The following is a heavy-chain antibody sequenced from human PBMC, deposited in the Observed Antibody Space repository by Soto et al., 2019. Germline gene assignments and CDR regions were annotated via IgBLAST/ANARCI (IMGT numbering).Heavy chain of an antibody. CDR2: IYYNGNT. V-gene: IGHV4-39*01. CDR3: ARSYSSLAWLRLGYFDY. D-gene: IGHD5-12*01. J-gene: IGHJ4*02. CDR1: GDSITSGTYY. Sequence: QLQLQQSGPRLVKPSETLSLTCTVSGDSITSGTYYWAWIRQPPGKGLAWIASIYYNGNTVYNPSLSSRVTSTADTGKNQFSLNLASVTAADTAVYDCARSYSSLAWLRLGYFDYWCLGSLVAVSS.